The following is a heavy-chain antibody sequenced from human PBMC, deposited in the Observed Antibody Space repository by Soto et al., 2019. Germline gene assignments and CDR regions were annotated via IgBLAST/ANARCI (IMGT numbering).Heavy chain of an antibody. J-gene: IGHJ6*02. D-gene: IGHD4-17*01. CDR1: GGTFSSYA. CDR2: IIPIFGTA. V-gene: IGHV1-69*12. Sequence: QVQLVQSGAEVKKPGSSVKVSCKASGGTFSSYAISWVRQAPGQGLEWMGGIIPIFGTANYAQKFQGRVTITAAESXXTXYXXLGSLRSEATAGYYCAIIVTALYGDYAEDYYGMAAWGQGTTVTVSS. CDR3: AIIVTALYGDYAEDYYGMAA.